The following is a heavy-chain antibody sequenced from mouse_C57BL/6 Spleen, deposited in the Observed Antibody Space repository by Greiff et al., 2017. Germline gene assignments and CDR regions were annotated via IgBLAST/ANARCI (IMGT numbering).Heavy chain of an antibody. J-gene: IGHJ2*01. CDR1: GFTFSSYG. CDR2: ISSGGSYT. V-gene: IGHV5-6*01. CDR3: ASLLITTVVDYYFDY. Sequence: EVQVVESGGDLVKPGGSLKLSCAASGFTFSSYGMSWVRQTPDKRLEWVATISSGGSYTYYPDSVKGRFTISRDNAKNTLYLQMSSLKSEDTAMYYCASLLITTVVDYYFDYWGQGTTLTVSS. D-gene: IGHD1-1*01.